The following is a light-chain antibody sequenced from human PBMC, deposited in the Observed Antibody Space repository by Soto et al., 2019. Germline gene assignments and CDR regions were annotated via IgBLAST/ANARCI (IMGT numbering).Light chain of an antibody. J-gene: IGKJ1*01. Sequence: EIVLTQSPATLSVSPGESATLFCRASPSVSSNLAWYQHNAGQAPTLLIYVASTSATGVPDRFSGSGSGTEFSLTISSLQSEYFAVYYCQQFNNRPPWTVCQGTKVDIK. CDR2: VAS. V-gene: IGKV3-15*01. CDR3: QQFNNRPPWT. CDR1: PSVSSN.